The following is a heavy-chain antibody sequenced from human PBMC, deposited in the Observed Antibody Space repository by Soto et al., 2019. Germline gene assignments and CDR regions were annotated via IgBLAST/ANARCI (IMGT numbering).Heavy chain of an antibody. Sequence: ASVKVSCKASGSTFTSYDINWVRQATGQGQEWMGWMNPNSGNTGYAQKFQGRVTMTRNTSISTAYMELSSLRSEDTAVYYCARGWVYERPLLVFIYLLGVVVDVFAFCGQGTLV. CDR2: MNPNSGNT. D-gene: IGHD3-3*01. CDR1: GSTFTSYD. CDR3: ARGWVYERPLLVFIYLLGVVVDVFAF. V-gene: IGHV1-8*01. J-gene: IGHJ3*01.